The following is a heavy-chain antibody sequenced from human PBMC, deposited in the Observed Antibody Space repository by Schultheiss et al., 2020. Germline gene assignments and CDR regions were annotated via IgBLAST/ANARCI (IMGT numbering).Heavy chain of an antibody. CDR1: GFTFSSYG. J-gene: IGHJ5*02. CDR2: IWYDGSNK. D-gene: IGHD3-3*01. V-gene: IGHV3-33*01. CDR3: ARDQLGWNDFWSGYTPGRGFDP. Sequence: GGSLRLSCAASGFTFSSYGMHWVRQAPGKGLEWVAVIWYDGSNKYYADSVKGRFTISRDNSKNTLYLQMNSLRAEDTAVYYCARDQLGWNDFWSGYTPGRGFDPWGQGTLVTVS.